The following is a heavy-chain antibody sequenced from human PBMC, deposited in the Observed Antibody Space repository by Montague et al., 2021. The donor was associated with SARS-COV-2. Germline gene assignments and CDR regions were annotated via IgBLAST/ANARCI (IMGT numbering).Heavy chain of an antibody. V-gene: IGHV3-53*01. CDR1: GFTVNTNF. J-gene: IGHJ5*02. CDR3: ARSITLPAVLAS. D-gene: IGHD2/OR15-2a*01. CDR2: IYSGGIT. Sequence: SLRLSCAASGFTVNTNFMTWVRQAPGKGPEWISIIYSGGITYYADSVKGRFTISRDDSKNTVCLQMNSLRAEDTATYFCARSITLPAVLASWGQGTLVTVSS.